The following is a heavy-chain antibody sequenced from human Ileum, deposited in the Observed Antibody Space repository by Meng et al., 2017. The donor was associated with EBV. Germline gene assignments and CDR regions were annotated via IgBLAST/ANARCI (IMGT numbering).Heavy chain of an antibody. Sequence: QITLKESGPTLVKPXXTLTLPCTFAGFSLSTSGVGVGWIRQPPGKALEWLALIYWDDDKRYSPSLKNRLTITKDTSKNQVVLTLTNIDPVDTATYYCAHRHRLRDFDYWGQGTLVNVSS. CDR3: AHRHRLRDFDY. V-gene: IGHV2-5*02. CDR2: IYWDDDK. CDR1: GFSLSTSGVG. J-gene: IGHJ4*02. D-gene: IGHD4-17*01.